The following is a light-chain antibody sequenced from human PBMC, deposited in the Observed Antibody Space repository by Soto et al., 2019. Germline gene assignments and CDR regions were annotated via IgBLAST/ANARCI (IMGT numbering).Light chain of an antibody. J-gene: IGLJ1*01. CDR2: DVS. Sequence: QSALTQPASLSGSPGQSITISCTGTSSDVGGYNYVSWYQQHPGKAPKLMIYDVSNRPSGVSNRFSGSKSGNTASLTISGLQAEDEADYYCSSYTSRTTLVFGTGTTVTVL. V-gene: IGLV2-14*01. CDR3: SSYTSRTTLV. CDR1: SSDVGGYNY.